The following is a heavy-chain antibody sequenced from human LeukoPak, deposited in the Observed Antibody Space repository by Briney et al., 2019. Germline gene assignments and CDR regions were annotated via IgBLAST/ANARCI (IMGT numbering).Heavy chain of an antibody. J-gene: IGHJ4*02. CDR1: GLTVSGNY. D-gene: IGHD2-21*01. CDR2: IYRGGAT. V-gene: IGHV3-53*01. CDR3: AIEKRNLPTYYFDL. Sequence: GGSLRLSCAASGLTVSGNYMTWVRQAPGKGLEWVSMIYRGGATLYADSVQGGFTISRDSFINTLFLHLTSLTAGDTDVYYCAIEKRNLPTYYFDLWGQGTLVTVSS.